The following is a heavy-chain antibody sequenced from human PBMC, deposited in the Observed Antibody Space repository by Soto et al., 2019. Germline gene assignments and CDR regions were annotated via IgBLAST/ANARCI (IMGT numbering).Heavy chain of an antibody. D-gene: IGHD2-8*01. CDR2: IDPSDSQT. CDR1: VYRFAGYW. Sequence: GDSLQISCNGSVYRFAGYWITWLRQKPGTGLEWMGRIDPSDSQTYYSPSFRGHVTISVTKSITTVFLQWSSLRASDTAMYYCARQIEDSCICHKLKDYFGPWAQGTLVTVSS. CDR3: ARQIEDSCICHKLKDYFGP. J-gene: IGHJ1*01. V-gene: IGHV5-10-1*01.